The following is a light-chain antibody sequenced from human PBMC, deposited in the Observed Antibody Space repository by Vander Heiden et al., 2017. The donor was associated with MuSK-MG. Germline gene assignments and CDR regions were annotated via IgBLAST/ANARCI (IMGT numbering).Light chain of an antibody. Sequence: QSVLTQPPSVSGAPGQRLTISCTGSSTNIGAGYDVHWYQQFPGTAPQLLIYGSKNRPSGVPDRFSGAKSGTSASLTITGLQAEDEADYYCQSYDSRLSEVFGGGTKLTVL. CDR2: GSK. J-gene: IGLJ3*02. V-gene: IGLV1-40*01. CDR3: QSYDSRLSEV. CDR1: STNIGAGYD.